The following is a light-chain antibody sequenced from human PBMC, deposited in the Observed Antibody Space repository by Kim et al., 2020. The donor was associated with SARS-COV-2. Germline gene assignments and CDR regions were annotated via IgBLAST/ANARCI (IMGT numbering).Light chain of an antibody. CDR2: EVS. CDR3: CSYAGSSTWV. J-gene: IGLJ3*02. Sequence: QSALTQPASVSGSPGQSITISCTGTSSDVGSYNLVSWYQLHPGKAPKLMIYEVSKRPSGVSNRFSGSKSGNTASLTISGLQPEDEADYYCCSYAGSSTWVFGGGTQLTVL. CDR1: SSDVGSYNL. V-gene: IGLV2-23*02.